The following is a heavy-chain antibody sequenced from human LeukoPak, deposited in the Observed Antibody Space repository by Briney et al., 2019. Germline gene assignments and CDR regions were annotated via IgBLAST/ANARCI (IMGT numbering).Heavy chain of an antibody. CDR1: GGSFSGYY. Sequence: SETLSLTCAVYGGSFSGYYWSCIREPPGKGLEWVGEINHSGSTNYNPSLKSRVTISVDTSKNQFSLKLSSVTAAHTAVYYCARGSTTLDYWGQGTLVTVSS. V-gene: IGHV4-34*01. CDR2: INHSGST. D-gene: IGHD1-14*01. CDR3: ARGSTTLDY. J-gene: IGHJ4*02.